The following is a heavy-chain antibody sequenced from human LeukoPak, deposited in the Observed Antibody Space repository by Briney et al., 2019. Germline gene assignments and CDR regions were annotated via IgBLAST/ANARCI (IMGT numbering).Heavy chain of an antibody. CDR3: ARFGGATTPPYFDY. CDR2: IYSGGST. CDR1: GFTVSSNY. D-gene: IGHD1-26*01. J-gene: IGHJ4*02. Sequence: AGSLRLSCAASGFTVSSNYMSWVRQAPGKGLEWVSVIYSGGSTYYADSVKGRFTISRDNSKNTLYLQMNSLRAEDTAVYYCARFGGATTPPYFDYWGQGTLVTVSS. V-gene: IGHV3-53*01.